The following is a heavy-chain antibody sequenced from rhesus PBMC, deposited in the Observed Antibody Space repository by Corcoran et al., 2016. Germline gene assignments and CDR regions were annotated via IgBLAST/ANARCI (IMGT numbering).Heavy chain of an antibody. V-gene: IGHV1-111*01. D-gene: IGHD6-43*01. CDR2: VDPEDGDA. J-gene: IGHJ4*01. CDR1: GYTFTDYY. CDR3: ATGGSSSTFDY. Sequence: EVQLVQSGAEVKKPGASVKISCKASGYTFTDYYLHWGRQAPGKGLEWMGRVDPEDGDADYAQKFQDRVTITRDTSTDTAYMELSSLRSEDTAVYYCATGGSSSTFDYWGQGVLVTVSS.